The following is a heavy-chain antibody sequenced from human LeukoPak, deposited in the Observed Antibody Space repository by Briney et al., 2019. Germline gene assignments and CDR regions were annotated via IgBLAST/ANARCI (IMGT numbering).Heavy chain of an antibody. Sequence: GASVKLSCKASGYTFTSYAMHWVRQAPGQRLEWMGWINAGNGNTKYSQKFQGRVTITRDTSASTAYMELSSLRSEDTAVYYCARGPFPFYYGSGGNWFDPWGQGTLVTVSS. CDR3: ARGPFPFYYGSGGNWFDP. J-gene: IGHJ5*02. CDR1: GYTFTSYA. V-gene: IGHV1-3*01. CDR2: INAGNGNT. D-gene: IGHD3-10*01.